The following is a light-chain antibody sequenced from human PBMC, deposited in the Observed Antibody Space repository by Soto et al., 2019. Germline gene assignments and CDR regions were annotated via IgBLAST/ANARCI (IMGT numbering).Light chain of an antibody. CDR1: QSVSSW. Sequence: DIQMTQSPSTLSASVGDRVTITCRASQSVSSWLAWYQEKPGKAPKLLIHEASSLESGVPSRFSGSGSGTEFTLTISSLQPDDFATYYCQQYKSSSWTFGQGTKVEIK. J-gene: IGKJ1*01. V-gene: IGKV1-5*03. CDR3: QQYKSSSWT. CDR2: EAS.